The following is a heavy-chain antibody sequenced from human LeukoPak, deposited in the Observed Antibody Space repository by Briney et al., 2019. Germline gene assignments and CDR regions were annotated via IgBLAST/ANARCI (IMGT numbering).Heavy chain of an antibody. Sequence: GESLKISCKGSGYSFTSYWIGWGRQMPGKGLGWMGIIYPGDSDTRYSPSFQGQVTISADKSISTAYLQWSSLKASDTAMYYCARHGGGAAGSFSGFPFDYWGQGTLVTVSP. CDR2: IYPGDSDT. D-gene: IGHD6-13*01. CDR1: GYSFTSYW. J-gene: IGHJ4*02. V-gene: IGHV5-51*01. CDR3: ARHGGGAAGSFSGFPFDY.